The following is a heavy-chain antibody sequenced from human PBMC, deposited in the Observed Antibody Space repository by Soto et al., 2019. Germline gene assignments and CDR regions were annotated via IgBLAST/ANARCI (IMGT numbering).Heavy chain of an antibody. CDR3: AGEGALATFGVV. D-gene: IGHD3-3*01. CDR1: GDSIRSYY. J-gene: IGHJ4*02. CDR2: VYYGGST. Sequence: ETLSLTCTVSGDSIRSYYWTWIRQPPGRGLEWIGHVYYGGSTNYNPSLQSRVTISLDTSKNQFSLRLTSMTAADAAVYYCAGEGALATFGVVWGQGTRVTVSS. V-gene: IGHV4-59*01.